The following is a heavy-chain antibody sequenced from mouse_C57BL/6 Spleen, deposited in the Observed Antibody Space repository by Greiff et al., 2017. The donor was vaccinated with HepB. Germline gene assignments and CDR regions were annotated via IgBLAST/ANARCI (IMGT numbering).Heavy chain of an antibody. Sequence: DVMLVESGGGLVKPGGSLKLSCAASGFTFSSYAMSWVRQTPEKRLEWVATISDGGSYTYYPDNVKGRFTISRDNAKNNLYLQMSHLKSEDTAMFYCARVTGDYAMDYWGQGTSVTVSS. CDR1: GFTFSSYA. CDR3: ARVTGDYAMDY. CDR2: ISDGGSYT. D-gene: IGHD4-1*01. V-gene: IGHV5-4*03. J-gene: IGHJ4*01.